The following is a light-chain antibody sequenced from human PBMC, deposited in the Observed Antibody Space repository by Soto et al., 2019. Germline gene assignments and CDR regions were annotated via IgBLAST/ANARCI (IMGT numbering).Light chain of an antibody. CDR3: QHYDTFSRT. V-gene: IGKV1-5*01. CDR1: QDIDIS. J-gene: IGKJ1*01. Sequence: DIQLTQSPSTLSASVGDRVTITCRASQDIDISLAWFQQRPGQAPKLLIFADSGLASGVPSTFSGSGSGTEFTLTIGSVQPDDFATYFCQHYDTFSRTFGQGTKVDIK. CDR2: ADS.